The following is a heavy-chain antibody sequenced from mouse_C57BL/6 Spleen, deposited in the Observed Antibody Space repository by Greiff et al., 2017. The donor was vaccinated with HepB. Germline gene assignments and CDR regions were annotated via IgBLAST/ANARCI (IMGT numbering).Heavy chain of an antibody. J-gene: IGHJ3*01. Sequence: EVQLQQSGPELVKPGASVKIPCKASGYTFTDYNMDWVKQSHGKSLEWIGDINPNNGGTIYNQKFKGKATLTVDKSSSTAYMELRSLTSEDTAVYYCARRGYDYGPGWFAYWGQGTLVTVSA. CDR1: GYTFTDYN. CDR2: INPNNGGT. CDR3: ARRGYDYGPGWFAY. D-gene: IGHD2-4*01. V-gene: IGHV1-18*01.